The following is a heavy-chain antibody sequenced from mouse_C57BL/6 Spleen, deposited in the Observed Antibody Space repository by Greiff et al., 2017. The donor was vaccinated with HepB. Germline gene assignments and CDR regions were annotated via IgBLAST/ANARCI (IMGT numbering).Heavy chain of an antibody. CDR2: IDPSDSYT. CDR1: GYTFTSYW. Sequence: QVQLQQSGAELVMPGASVKLSCKASGYTFTSYWMHWVKQRPGQGLEWIGEIDPSDSYTNYNQKFKGKSTLTVDKSSSTAYMQLSSLTSEDSAVYYCARREDSRFDYWGQDTTLTVSS. CDR3: ARREDSRFDY. J-gene: IGHJ2*01. V-gene: IGHV1-69*01.